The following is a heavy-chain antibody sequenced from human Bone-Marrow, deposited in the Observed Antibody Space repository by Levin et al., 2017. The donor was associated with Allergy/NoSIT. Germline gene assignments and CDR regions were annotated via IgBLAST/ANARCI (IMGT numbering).Heavy chain of an antibody. CDR2: IHSSGSA. CDR1: GGSITGYY. V-gene: IGHV4-59*01. CDR3: ARDMKGSCCQDC. D-gene: IGHD1-26*01. J-gene: IGHJ4*02. Sequence: SETLSLTCTVSGGSITGYYWSWIRQPPGKGLEWIGYIHSSGSANYNPSLKSRVTISIDTSKKQFSLKVNSVTAADTAVYYCARDMKGSCCQDCWGQGTLVTVSS.